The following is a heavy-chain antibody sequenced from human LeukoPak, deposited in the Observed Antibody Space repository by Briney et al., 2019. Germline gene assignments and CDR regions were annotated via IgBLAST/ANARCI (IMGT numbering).Heavy chain of an antibody. CDR3: AREGYSYGGPYYYYYMDV. J-gene: IGHJ6*03. CDR2: IYYSGST. CDR1: GGSISSYY. D-gene: IGHD5-18*01. Sequence: SETLSLTCTVSGGSISSYYWSWIRRPPGKGLEWIGYIYYSGSTNYNPSLKSRVTISVDTSKNQFSLKLSSVTAADTAVYYCAREGYSYGGPYYYYYMDVWGKGTTVTVSS. V-gene: IGHV4-59*01.